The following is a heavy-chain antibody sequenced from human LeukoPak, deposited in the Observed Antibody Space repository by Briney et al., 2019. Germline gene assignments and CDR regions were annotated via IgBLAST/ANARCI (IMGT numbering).Heavy chain of an antibody. CDR3: ARVVPHNWFDT. J-gene: IGHJ5*02. V-gene: IGHV3-74*01. Sequence: SGGSLPLSSAASGITSGNNWMHWVRQGPGKGLVWISRINSVGGGAIYADSVKGRFTVSRDNAKNTLYLQMNSLTAEDTAVYYCARVVPHNWFDTWGQGTLVTVSS. CDR2: INSVGGGA. CDR1: GITSGNNW.